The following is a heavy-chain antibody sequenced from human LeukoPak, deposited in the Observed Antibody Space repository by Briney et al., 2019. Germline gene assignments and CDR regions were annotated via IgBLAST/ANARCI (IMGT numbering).Heavy chain of an antibody. CDR3: ASLSKRLWFFDY. J-gene: IGHJ4*02. CDR1: GDSISSYY. Sequence: SETLSLTCTVSGDSISSYYWSWIRQHPGEGLEWIGYIFYSGDTYYDPSLRSRLSISIDASKNQFSLRLTSVTAADTAGYYCASLSKRLWFFDYWGQGTLVTVSS. V-gene: IGHV4-59*06. D-gene: IGHD3-10*01. CDR2: IFYSGDT.